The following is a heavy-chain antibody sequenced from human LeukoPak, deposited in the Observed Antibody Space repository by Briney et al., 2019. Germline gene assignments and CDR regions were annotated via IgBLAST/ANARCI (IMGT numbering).Heavy chain of an antibody. V-gene: IGHV3-21*01. J-gene: IGHJ4*02. Sequence: GGSLRLSCAASGFAFSDYSMNWVRQAPGKGLEWVASVNTVSSYIYYADSMRGRFTISRDNAKNSLFLQMNSLRAEDTAVYYCARLRRNSDRSDFFYYYGHWGQGTLVTVSS. CDR2: VNTVSSYI. CDR3: ARLRRNSDRSDFFYYYGH. CDR1: GFAFSDYS. D-gene: IGHD3-22*01.